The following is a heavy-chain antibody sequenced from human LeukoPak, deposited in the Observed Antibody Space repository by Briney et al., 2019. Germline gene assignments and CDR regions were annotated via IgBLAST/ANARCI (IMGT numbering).Heavy chain of an antibody. CDR2: LNTNTGNP. J-gene: IGHJ4*02. Sequence: ASVKVSCKASGYTFTTYTISWVRQAPGQGLEWMGWLNTNTGNPTYAQGFTGRFVFSLDTSVSTAYLQISSLKAEDTAVYYCARRSDSSGWYHDYWGQGTLVTVSS. D-gene: IGHD6-13*01. CDR3: ARRSDSSGWYHDY. CDR1: GYTFTTYT. V-gene: IGHV7-4-1*02.